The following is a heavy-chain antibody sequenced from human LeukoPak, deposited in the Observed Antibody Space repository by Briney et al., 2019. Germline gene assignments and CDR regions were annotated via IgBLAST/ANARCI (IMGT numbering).Heavy chain of an antibody. CDR3: GRLLGTAMIDY. D-gene: IGHD5-18*01. J-gene: IGHJ4*02. CDR2: IYYSGST. V-gene: IGHV4-59*01. Sequence: PSETLSLTCTVSGGSISSYYWSWIRQPPGKGLEWIGYIYYSGSTNYNPSLKSRVTISVDTSKNQFSLKLSSVTAADAAVYYCGRLLGTAMIDYWGQGTLVTVSS. CDR1: GGSISSYY.